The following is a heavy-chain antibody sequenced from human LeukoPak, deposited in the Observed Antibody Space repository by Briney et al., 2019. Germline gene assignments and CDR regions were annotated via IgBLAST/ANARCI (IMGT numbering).Heavy chain of an antibody. D-gene: IGHD6-13*01. CDR3: ARSIPYGTTWYGRSDY. CDR1: GFTFSSYW. CDR2: IKQDGSEK. V-gene: IGHV3-7*03. J-gene: IGHJ4*02. Sequence: PGGSLRLSCAASGFTFSSYWMSWVRQAPGKGLEWVANIKQDGSEKYYVDSVKGRFTISRDNAKKSLYLQINSLRTEDTAIYYCARSIPYGTTWYGRSDYWGQGTLVTVSS.